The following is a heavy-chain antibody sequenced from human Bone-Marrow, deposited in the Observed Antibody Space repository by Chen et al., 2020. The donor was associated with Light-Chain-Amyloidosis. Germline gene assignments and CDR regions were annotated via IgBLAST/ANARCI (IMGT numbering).Heavy chain of an antibody. CDR3: VRDGGLGTYYVFDY. CDR1: SGSLSNYY. V-gene: IGHV4-59*01. Sequence: QMHLQESGPGLVKPSETLSLTCNVSSGSLSNYYWTWIRQPPGKGPEWIGYIHKSVITNYNPSLKSRGTHSVDTSKNHFSLKLASVTAADTAVYYCVRDGGLGTYYVFDYWGQGIPVTVSS. J-gene: IGHJ4*02. CDR2: IHKSVIT. D-gene: IGHD3-10*01.